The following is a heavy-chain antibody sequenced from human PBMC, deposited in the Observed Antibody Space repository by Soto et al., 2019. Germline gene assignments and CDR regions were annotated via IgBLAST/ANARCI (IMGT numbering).Heavy chain of an antibody. V-gene: IGHV4-59*01. D-gene: IGHD6-6*01. J-gene: IGHJ6*03. Sequence: PSETLSLTCTVSGGSISSYYWSWIRQPPGKGLEWIGYIYYSGSTDYNPSLKSRVTISVDTSKNQFSLKLSSVTAADTAVYYCARSYSSSPRYYYYYYMDVWGKGTTVTVSS. CDR2: IYYSGST. CDR1: GGSISSYY. CDR3: ARSYSSSPRYYYYYYMDV.